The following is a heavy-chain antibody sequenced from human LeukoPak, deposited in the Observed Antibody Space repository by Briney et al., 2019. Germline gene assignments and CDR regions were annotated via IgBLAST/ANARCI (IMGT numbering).Heavy chain of an antibody. CDR3: ARDCSSTSCSGAFDI. Sequence: VASVKVSCKASGYTFTSYAMHWVRQAPGQRLEWVGWINAGNGNTKYSQKFQGRVTITRDASASTAYMELSSLRSEDTAVYYCARDCSSTSCSGAFDIWGQGTMVTVSS. CDR1: GYTFTSYA. V-gene: IGHV1-3*01. J-gene: IGHJ3*02. CDR2: INAGNGNT. D-gene: IGHD2-2*01.